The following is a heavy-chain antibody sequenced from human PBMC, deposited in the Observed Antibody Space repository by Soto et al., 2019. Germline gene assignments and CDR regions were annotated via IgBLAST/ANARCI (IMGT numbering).Heavy chain of an antibody. CDR2: IKSKTDGGTT. CDR1: GFTFSNAW. V-gene: IGHV3-15*01. D-gene: IGHD2-2*01. CDR3: TTDHGCSSTSCHDAFDI. Sequence: GSLRLSCAASGFTFSNAWMSWVRQAPGKGLEWVGRIKSKTDGGTTDYAAPVKGRFTISRDDSKNTLYLQMNSLKTEDTAVYYCTTDHGCSSTSCHDAFDIWGQGTMVTVSS. J-gene: IGHJ3*02.